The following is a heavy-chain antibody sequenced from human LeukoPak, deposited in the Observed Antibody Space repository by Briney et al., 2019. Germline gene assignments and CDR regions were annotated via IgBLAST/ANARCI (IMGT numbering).Heavy chain of an antibody. CDR2: ISSSSSCI. V-gene: IGHV3-21*01. CDR1: GFTFSSYG. J-gene: IGHJ3*02. D-gene: IGHD3-16*02. CDR3: ARGVWGSYRYTPDAFDI. Sequence: GGSLRLSCAASGFTFSSYGMHWVRQAPGKGLEWVSSISSSSSCIYYADSVKGRFTISRDNAKNSLYLQMSSLRAEDTAVYYCARGVWGSYRYTPDAFDIWGQGTMVTVSS.